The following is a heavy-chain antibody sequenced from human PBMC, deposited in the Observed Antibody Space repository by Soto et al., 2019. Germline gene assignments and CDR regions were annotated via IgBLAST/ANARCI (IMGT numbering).Heavy chain of an antibody. D-gene: IGHD3-16*01. Sequence: AAESLTLSCAASGFTFSSYGIHWVRQAPGKGLEWVAVISYDGSNKYYADSVKGRFTISRDNSKNTLYLQMNSLRAEDTAVYYCAKDRPRWGYYYYGMDVWGQGTTVTVSS. CDR3: AKDRPRWGYYYYGMDV. J-gene: IGHJ6*02. CDR2: ISYDGSNK. CDR1: GFTFSSYG. V-gene: IGHV3-30*18.